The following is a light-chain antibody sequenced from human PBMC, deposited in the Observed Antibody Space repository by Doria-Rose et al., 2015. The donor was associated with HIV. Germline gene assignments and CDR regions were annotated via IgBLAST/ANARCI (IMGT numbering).Light chain of an antibody. Sequence: EIVLTQSPETLSVSPGESATLSCRASRSVSTDLAWYQHKPGQAPRLLIWGASTRATGIPARFSGSGSGTEFTLTTSSLQSEDFAIYFCHQYNNWPTFGQGTRLDIK. CDR1: RSVSTD. J-gene: IGKJ5*01. CDR3: HQYNNWPT. CDR2: GAS. V-gene: IGKV3-15*01.